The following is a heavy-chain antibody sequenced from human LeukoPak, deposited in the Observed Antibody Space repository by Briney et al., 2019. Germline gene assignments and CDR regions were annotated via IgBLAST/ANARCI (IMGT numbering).Heavy chain of an antibody. CDR2: ISYDGSNK. V-gene: IGHV3-30*18. CDR1: GFTFTTYD. Sequence: QSGGSLRLSCAASGFTFTTYDIHWVRQAPGKGLEWVAVISYDGSNKYYADSVKGRFTISRDNSKNTLYLQMNSLRAEDTALYYCAKDRNDTQKGLYYFDYWGQGTLVTVSS. D-gene: IGHD3-22*01. CDR3: AKDRNDTQKGLYYFDY. J-gene: IGHJ4*02.